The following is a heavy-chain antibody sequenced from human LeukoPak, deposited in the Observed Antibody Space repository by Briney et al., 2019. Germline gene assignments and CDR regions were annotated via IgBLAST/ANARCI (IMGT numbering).Heavy chain of an antibody. CDR3: ARGYCPNGVCYRSLAAPGHFDY. CDR2: IYTSGTT. J-gene: IGHJ4*02. CDR1: GGSISSSIVY. V-gene: IGHV4-61*02. Sequence: PSETLSLTCTVSGGSISSSIVYWSWIRQPAGKGLEWIGRIYTSGTTNYNPSLNSRVTISVDTSKNQFSLKLNSVTAADTAVYYCARGYCPNGVCYRSLAAPGHFDYWGQGTLVTVSS. D-gene: IGHD2-8*01.